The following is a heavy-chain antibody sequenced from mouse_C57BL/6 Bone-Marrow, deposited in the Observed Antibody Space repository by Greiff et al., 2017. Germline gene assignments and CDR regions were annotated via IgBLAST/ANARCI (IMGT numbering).Heavy chain of an antibody. V-gene: IGHV5-4*01. CDR3: ARGLYYYGSSYFAY. Sequence: EVQGVESGGGLVKPGGSLKLSCAASGFTFSSYAMSWVRQTPEKRLEWVATISDGGSYTYYPDNVKGRFTISRDNATNNLYLQMGHLKSEDTAMYYCARGLYYYGSSYFAYWGQGTLVTVSA. CDR2: ISDGGSYT. J-gene: IGHJ3*01. D-gene: IGHD1-1*01. CDR1: GFTFSSYA.